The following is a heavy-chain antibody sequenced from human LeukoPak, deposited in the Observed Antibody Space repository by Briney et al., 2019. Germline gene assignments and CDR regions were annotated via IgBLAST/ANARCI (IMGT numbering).Heavy chain of an antibody. J-gene: IGHJ4*02. D-gene: IGHD5-18*01. CDR2: IKQDGSEK. Sequence: GGSLRLSCAASGFTFSSYWMSWVRQAPGKGLEWVANIKQDGSEKYYVDSVKGPFTISRDNAKNSLYLQMNSRRAEDTAVYYCARGGRGYSYGYWGLDYWGQGTLVTVSS. V-gene: IGHV3-7*04. CDR1: GFTFSSYW. CDR3: ARGGRGYSYGYWGLDY.